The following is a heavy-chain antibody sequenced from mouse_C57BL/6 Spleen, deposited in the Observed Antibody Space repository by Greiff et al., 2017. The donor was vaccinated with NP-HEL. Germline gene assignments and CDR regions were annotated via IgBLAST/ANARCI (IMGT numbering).Heavy chain of an antibody. V-gene: IGHV6-3*01. Sequence: EVKLEESGGGLVQPGGSMKLSCVASGFTFSNYWMNWVRQSPEKGLEWVAQIRLKSDNYATHYAESVKGRFTISRDDSKSSVYLQMNNLRAEDTGIYYCTDDYDGFAYWGQGTPVTVSA. D-gene: IGHD2-4*01. CDR3: TDDYDGFAY. CDR1: GFTFSNYW. J-gene: IGHJ3*01. CDR2: IRLKSDNYAT.